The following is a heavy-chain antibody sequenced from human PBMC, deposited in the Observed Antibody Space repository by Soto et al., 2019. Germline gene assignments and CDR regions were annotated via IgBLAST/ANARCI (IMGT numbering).Heavy chain of an antibody. J-gene: IGHJ6*02. CDR1: GYSFTSYW. V-gene: IGHV5-51*01. CDR2: IYPGDSDT. D-gene: IGHD6-13*01. CDR3: ARTAAAGKYYYGMAV. Sequence: PGESLKISCKGSGYSFTSYWIGWVRQMPGKGLELVGIIYPGDSDTRCSPSFQGQVTISADKSISTAYLQWSSLKASDTAMYYCARTAAAGKYYYGMAVWGQGTTVTVSS.